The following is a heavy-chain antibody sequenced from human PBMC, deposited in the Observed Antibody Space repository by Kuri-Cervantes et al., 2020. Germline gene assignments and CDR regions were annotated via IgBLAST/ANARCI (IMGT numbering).Heavy chain of an antibody. Sequence: SGPTLVKPTQTLTLSCTFSGFSLSTSGVGVGWIRQPPGKALEWLALIYWDDDKRYSPSLESRLTITKDTSKKQVFLTMTSMDSVDTATYFCARRTVGTTYFDYWGQGTPVTVSS. CDR2: IYWDDDK. CDR3: ARRTVGTTYFDY. CDR1: GFSLSTSGVG. J-gene: IGHJ4*02. D-gene: IGHD1-1*01. V-gene: IGHV2-5*02.